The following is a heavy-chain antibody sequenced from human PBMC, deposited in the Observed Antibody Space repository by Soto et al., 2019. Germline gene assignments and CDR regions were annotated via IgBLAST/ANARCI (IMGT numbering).Heavy chain of an antibody. Sequence: SVKVSCKASGGTFSSYAISWVRQAPGQGLEWMGGIIPIFGTANYAQKFQGRVTITADESTSTAYMELSSLRSEDTAVYYCASSSDIVARPGDYWGQGALVPVYS. V-gene: IGHV1-69*13. D-gene: IGHD5-12*01. CDR1: GGTFSSYA. CDR3: ASSSDIVARPGDY. J-gene: IGHJ4*02. CDR2: IIPIFGTA.